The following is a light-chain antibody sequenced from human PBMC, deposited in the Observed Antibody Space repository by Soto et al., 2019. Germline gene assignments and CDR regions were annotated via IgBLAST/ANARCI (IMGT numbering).Light chain of an antibody. J-gene: IGKJ2*02. V-gene: IGKV1-33*01. CDR1: EDITNY. CDR2: DAS. CDR3: QQFDSVPCT. Sequence: IQMTQFPSSLSASVGDRVTITCQASEDITNYLIWYQQKPGKAPKLLIYDASTLGTGVSSRFSGSGSGTHFTLTISSLQPEDIATYYCQQFDSVPCTFGQGTKLEIK.